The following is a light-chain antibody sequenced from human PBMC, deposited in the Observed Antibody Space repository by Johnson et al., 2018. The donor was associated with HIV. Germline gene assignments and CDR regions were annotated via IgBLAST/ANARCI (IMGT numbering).Light chain of an antibody. Sequence: QSVLTQPPSVSAAPGQKVTISCSGSSSNIGNNYVSWYQQLPGTAPKLLIYDNNKRPSGIPDRFSGSTSGTSATIGITRLQTGDEADYYCGTWDSGLSAGGVFGTGTKVTVL. CDR1: SSNIGNNY. J-gene: IGLJ1*01. CDR3: GTWDSGLSAGGV. CDR2: DNN. V-gene: IGLV1-51*01.